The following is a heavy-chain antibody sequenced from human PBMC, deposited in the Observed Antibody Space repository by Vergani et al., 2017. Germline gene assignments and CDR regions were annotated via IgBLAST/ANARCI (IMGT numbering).Heavy chain of an antibody. CDR2: INPNSGGT. CDR1: GYTFTGYY. J-gene: IGHJ3*02. D-gene: IGHD2-2*01. V-gene: IGHV1-2*02. CDR3: ARGYQPLLWHDAFDI. Sequence: QVQLVQSGAEVKKPGASVKVSCKASGYTFTGYYMHWVRQAPGQGLEWMGWINPNSGGTNYAQKFQGRVTMTRDTSISTAYMELSRLRSEDTAVYYCARGYQPLLWHDAFDIWGQGTMVTVSS.